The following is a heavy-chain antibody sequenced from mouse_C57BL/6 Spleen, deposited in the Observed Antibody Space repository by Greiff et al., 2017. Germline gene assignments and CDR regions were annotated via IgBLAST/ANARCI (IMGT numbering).Heavy chain of an antibody. CDR1: GYSFTDYN. CDR2: INPNYGTT. CDR3: ARSGSGSSLLNAMDY. Sequence: QLQESGPELVKPGASVKISCKASGYSFTDYNMNWVKQSNGKSLEWIGVINPNYGTTSYNQKFKGKATLTVDQSSSTAYMQLNSLTSEDSAVYYCARSGSGSSLLNAMDYWGQGTSVTVSS. D-gene: IGHD1-3*01. V-gene: IGHV1-39*01. J-gene: IGHJ4*01.